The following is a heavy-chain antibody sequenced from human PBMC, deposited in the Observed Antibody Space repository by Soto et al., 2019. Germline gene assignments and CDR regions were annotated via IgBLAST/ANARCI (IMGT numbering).Heavy chain of an antibody. J-gene: IGHJ3*01. CDR2: IIPILGIA. CDR1: GGTFSSYT. Sequence: GASVKVSCKASGGTFSSYTISWVRQAPGQGLEWMGRIIPILGIANYAQKFKGRVTITADKSTSTAYMGLGSLRSEDTAVYYCARGSADGYYDDPDGFDVWGQGTMVTVSS. CDR3: ARGSADGYYDDPDGFDV. V-gene: IGHV1-69*02. D-gene: IGHD3-22*01.